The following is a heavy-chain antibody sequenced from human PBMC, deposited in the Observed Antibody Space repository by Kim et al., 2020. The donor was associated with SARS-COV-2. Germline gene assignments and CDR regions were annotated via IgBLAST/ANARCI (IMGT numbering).Heavy chain of an antibody. CDR3: AREGDSSGWDRYYYGMDV. Sequence: ASVKVSCKASGYTFTSYAMNWVRQAPGQGLEWMGWINTNTGNPTYAQGFTGRFVFSLDTSVSTAYLQISSLKAEDTAVYYCAREGDSSGWDRYYYGMDVWGQGTTVTVSS. J-gene: IGHJ6*02. CDR1: GYTFTSYA. D-gene: IGHD6-19*01. CDR2: INTNTGNP. V-gene: IGHV7-4-1*02.